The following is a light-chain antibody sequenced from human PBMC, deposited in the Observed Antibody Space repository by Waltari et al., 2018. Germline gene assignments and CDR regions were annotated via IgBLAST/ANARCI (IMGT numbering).Light chain of an antibody. CDR3: QQYGSSPLYT. J-gene: IGKJ2*01. CDR1: QSVSSSY. CDR2: GAS. Sequence: EIVLTQSPGTLSLSPGERATLSCRASQSVSSSYLAWYQQKPGQAPRLLIYGASSRAIGIPDRFSGSGSGTDFTLTISRLEPEDFAVYSSQQYGSSPLYTFGQGTKLEFK. V-gene: IGKV3-20*01.